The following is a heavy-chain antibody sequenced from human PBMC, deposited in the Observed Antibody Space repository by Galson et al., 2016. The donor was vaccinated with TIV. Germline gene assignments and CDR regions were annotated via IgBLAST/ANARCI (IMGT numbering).Heavy chain of an antibody. V-gene: IGHV3-23*01. D-gene: IGHD1-26*01. CDR3: AKVGESGDYSWDAFDV. CDR2: LSLSGAYT. J-gene: IGHJ3*01. CDR1: AFSVNGNY. Sequence: SLRLSCAASAFSVNGNYMSWVRQAPGKGLEWVSSLSLSGAYTYYADSVKGRFTISRDNAKYTLFLQLNSLRAGDTAIYYCAKVGESGDYSWDAFDVWGQGTVVTVSS.